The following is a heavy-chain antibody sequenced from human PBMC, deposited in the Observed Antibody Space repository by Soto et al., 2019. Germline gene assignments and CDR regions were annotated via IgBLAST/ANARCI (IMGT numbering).Heavy chain of an antibody. D-gene: IGHD5-18*01. CDR3: ARESSPDTAMVQDDY. CDR1: GGTFSSYA. Sequence: SVNVSCPASGGTFSSYAISWVRQAPGQGLEWMGGIIPIFGTANYAQKFQGRVTITADKSTSTAYMELSSLRSEDTAVYYCARESSPDTAMVQDDYWGQGTLVTLAS. V-gene: IGHV1-69*06. CDR2: IIPIFGTA. J-gene: IGHJ4*02.